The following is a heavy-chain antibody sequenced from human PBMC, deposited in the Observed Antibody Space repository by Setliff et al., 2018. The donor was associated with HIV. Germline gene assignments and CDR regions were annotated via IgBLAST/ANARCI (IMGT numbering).Heavy chain of an antibody. CDR2: IRSKAYGGAT. CDR1: GFTFGDYS. D-gene: IGHD6-19*01. J-gene: IGHJ6*02. CDR3: TRDRYSSGWYGMDV. V-gene: IGHV3-49*04. Sequence: GGSLRLSCTASGFTFGDYSMNWVRQAPGKGLEWVGFIRSKAYGGATEYAASVKGRFTVSRDDSKSIAYLQMNSLKTEDTAVYYCTRDRYSSGWYGMDVWGQGTTVTVSS.